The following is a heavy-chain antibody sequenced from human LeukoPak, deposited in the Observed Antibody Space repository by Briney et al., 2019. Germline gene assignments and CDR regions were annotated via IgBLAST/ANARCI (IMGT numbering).Heavy chain of an antibody. CDR2: VSPSDSDT. J-gene: IGHJ4*02. V-gene: IGHV5-51*01. Sequence: GESLKISCEGSGYTFTNFWIGWVRQLPGKGLEWMGIVSPSDSDTRYSPSFQGQVTISADKSITTAYLQWSSLKASDTATYYCVRQPRVHTPDFWGQGTLVTVSS. D-gene: IGHD1-1*01. CDR1: GYTFTNFW. CDR3: VRQPRVHTPDF.